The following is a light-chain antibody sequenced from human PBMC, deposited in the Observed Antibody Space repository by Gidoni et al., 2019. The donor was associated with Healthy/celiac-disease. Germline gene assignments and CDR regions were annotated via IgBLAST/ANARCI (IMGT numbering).Light chain of an antibody. J-gene: IGKJ2*01. CDR2: WAS. CDR3: QQYYSTPYT. Sequence: DIVMTQSPDSLAVSLGERATINCKSSQSVLYSSNNKNYLAWYQQKPGQPPKLLIYWASTRESGVPDLFSGSVSGTDFTLTISRLQAEDVAVYYCQQYYSTPYTFGQGTKLEIK. CDR1: QSVLYSSNNKNY. V-gene: IGKV4-1*01.